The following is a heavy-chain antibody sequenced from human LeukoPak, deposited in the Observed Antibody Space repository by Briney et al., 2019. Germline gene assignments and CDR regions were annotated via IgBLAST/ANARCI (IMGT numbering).Heavy chain of an antibody. J-gene: IGHJ3*02. CDR2: FSAYNGNT. D-gene: IGHD3-3*01. Sequence: GASVKVSCKASGYTFTSYGISWVRQAPGQGLEWMGWFSAYNGNTNYAQKLQGRVTMTTDTSTSTAYMELRSLRSDDTAVYYCARVYYDFWSGYEYDAFDIWGQGTMVTVSS. V-gene: IGHV1-18*01. CDR1: GYTFTSYG. CDR3: ARVYYDFWSGYEYDAFDI.